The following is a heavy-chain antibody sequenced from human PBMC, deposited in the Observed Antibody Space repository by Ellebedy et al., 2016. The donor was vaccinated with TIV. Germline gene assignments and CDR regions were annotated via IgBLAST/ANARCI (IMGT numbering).Heavy chain of an antibody. CDR1: GFAFSSFT. CDR2: ITSGSTYI. CDR3: AKMGNSGWYVYYYGLDV. J-gene: IGHJ6*02. Sequence: GESLKISXVASGFAFSSFTMNWVRQAPGKGLEWVSCITSGSTYIDYVGSVKGRFTISRDNSKNMLYLQMNSLRAEDTAVYYCAKMGNSGWYVYYYGLDVWGQGTTVTVSS. D-gene: IGHD6-19*01. V-gene: IGHV3-21*01.